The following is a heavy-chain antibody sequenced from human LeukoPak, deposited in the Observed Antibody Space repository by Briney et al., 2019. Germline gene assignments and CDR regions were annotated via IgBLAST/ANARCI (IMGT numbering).Heavy chain of an antibody. D-gene: IGHD3-10*01. Sequence: SETLSLTCTASGYSFSSDYYWGCLRQPPGKGLEWIGSIYHSGSTNYNPSLKSRVTISVDTSKNQFSLQLSSVTAEATAVYSCGGESGNTGECKLCPWGQGTLVTVSS. V-gene: IGHV4-38-2*02. J-gene: IGHJ5*02. CDR1: GYSFSSDYY. CDR2: IYHSGST. CDR3: GGESGNTGECKLCP.